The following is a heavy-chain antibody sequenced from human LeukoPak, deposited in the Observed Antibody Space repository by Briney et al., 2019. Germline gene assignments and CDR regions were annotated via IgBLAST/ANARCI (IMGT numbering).Heavy chain of an antibody. J-gene: IGHJ3*02. CDR1: GFTFSSYW. CDR3: ARVLGYSSSWYEYPTDAFDI. CDR2: IKQNGSEK. V-gene: IGHV3-7*01. Sequence: GGSLRLSCAASGFTFSSYWMSWVRQAPGKGLDWVANIKQNGSEKYYVDSVKGRFTISRDNAKNSLYLQMNSLRAEDTAVYYCARVLGYSSSWYEYPTDAFDIWGQGTMVTVSS. D-gene: IGHD6-13*01.